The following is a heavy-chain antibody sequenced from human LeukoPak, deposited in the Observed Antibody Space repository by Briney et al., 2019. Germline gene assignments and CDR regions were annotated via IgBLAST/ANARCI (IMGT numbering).Heavy chain of an antibody. D-gene: IGHD1-26*01. CDR2: IKQDGSEK. CDR3: ARDSTVGATGFDY. CDR1: GFTFSSYW. V-gene: IGHV3-7*01. J-gene: IGHJ4*02. Sequence: GGSLRLSCAAYGFTFSSYWMSWVRQAPGKGLEWVASIKQDGSEKYYVDSVKGRFTISRDNAKNSLYLQMNSQRAEDTAVYYCARDSTVGATGFDYWGQGTLVTVSS.